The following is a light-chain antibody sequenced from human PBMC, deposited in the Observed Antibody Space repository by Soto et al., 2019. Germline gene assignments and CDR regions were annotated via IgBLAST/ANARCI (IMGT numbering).Light chain of an antibody. Sequence: QSVLTQPPSASGSPGQSVTISCTGTSSDVGGYNYVSWYQQHPGKAPKLMIYEVSKRPSGVPDRFSGSKSGNTASLTVSGLQAEDEADYYCPSYAGINNFGVFGTGTKVTVL. J-gene: IGLJ1*01. CDR2: EVS. CDR1: SSDVGGYNY. V-gene: IGLV2-8*01. CDR3: PSYAGINNFGV.